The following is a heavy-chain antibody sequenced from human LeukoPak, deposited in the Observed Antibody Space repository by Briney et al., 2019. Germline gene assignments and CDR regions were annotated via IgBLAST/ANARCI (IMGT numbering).Heavy chain of an antibody. J-gene: IGHJ5*02. V-gene: IGHV5-51*01. Sequence: GESLKISCKGSGYTFSNYWIAWVRQMPGKGLEWMGIIYPGDSDTRYSPSFEGQVTFSADKSTSTAFLQWSSLKASDTAMYYCARHAFDSDTWGQGTLVTVSS. CDR1: GYTFSNYW. CDR3: ARHAFDSDT. CDR2: IYPGDSDT. D-gene: IGHD3-9*01.